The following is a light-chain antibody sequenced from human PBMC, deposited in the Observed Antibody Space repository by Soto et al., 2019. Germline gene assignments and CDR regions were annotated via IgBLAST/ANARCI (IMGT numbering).Light chain of an antibody. Sequence: SALTQPASVSGSPGQSITISCTGTSSDIGGSNYVSWYQQHPGKAPKLMIYEVTNRPSGVSNRFSASKSGSTASLTISGLQSEDEADYYCSSYTTSSTLVFGGGTKLTVL. CDR1: SSDIGGSNY. CDR2: EVT. J-gene: IGLJ3*02. V-gene: IGLV2-14*01. CDR3: SSYTTSSTLV.